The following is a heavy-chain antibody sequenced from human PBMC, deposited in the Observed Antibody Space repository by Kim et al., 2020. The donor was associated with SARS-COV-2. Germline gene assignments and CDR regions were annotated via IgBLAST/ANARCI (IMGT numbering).Heavy chain of an antibody. CDR3: ATERDIVVVPAAIFDY. J-gene: IGHJ4*02. V-gene: IGHV5-10-1*01. CDR1: GYSFTSYW. Sequence: GESLKISCKGSGYSFTSYWISWVRQMPGKGLEWMGRIDPSDSYTNYSPSFQGHVTISADKSISTAYLQWSSLKASDTAMYYCATERDIVVVPAAIFDYWGQGTLVTVSS. D-gene: IGHD2-2*02. CDR2: IDPSDSYT.